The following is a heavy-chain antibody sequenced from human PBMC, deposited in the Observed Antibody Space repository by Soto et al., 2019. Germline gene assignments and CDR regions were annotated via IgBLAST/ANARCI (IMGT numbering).Heavy chain of an antibody. Sequence: SETLSLTCTVYGGSFSGYYWSWIRQPPGKGLEWIGEINHSGSTNYNPSLKSRVTISVDTSKNQFSLKLSSVTAADTAVYYCARGYSGYCSSTSCHYYYYYYMDVWGKGTTVT. V-gene: IGHV4-34*01. CDR2: INHSGST. CDR1: GGSFSGYY. CDR3: ARGYSGYCSSTSCHYYYYYYMDV. J-gene: IGHJ6*03. D-gene: IGHD2-2*03.